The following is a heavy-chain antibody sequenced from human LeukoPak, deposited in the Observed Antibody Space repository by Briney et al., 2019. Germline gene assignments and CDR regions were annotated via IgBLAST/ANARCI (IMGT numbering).Heavy chain of an antibody. D-gene: IGHD3-10*01. CDR2: ISWDGGSP. V-gene: IGHV3-43*01. CDR1: GFTFDDYS. J-gene: IGHJ4*02. CDR3: ARGRYGSGTYSIPFDY. Sequence: PGGSLRLSCAASGFTFDDYSMNWVRQAPGKGLEWVSLISWDGGSPYYADSVKGRFTISRDNSKNSLSLQMNSLRTEDTALYYCARGRYGSGTYSIPFDYWGQGTLVTVSS.